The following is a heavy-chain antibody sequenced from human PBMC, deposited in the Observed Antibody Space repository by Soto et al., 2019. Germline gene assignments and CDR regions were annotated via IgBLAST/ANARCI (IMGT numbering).Heavy chain of an antibody. V-gene: IGHV1-18*01. CDR3: AGGRLSSSGDY. CDR1: GYTFTSYG. D-gene: IGHD3-22*01. Sequence: QVQLVQSGAEVKKPGASVKVSCKASGYTFTSYGISWVRQAPGQGLEWMGWISAYNGNTNYAQKLQGRVTMTTDTSTSKAYMELRSRRADDTAVDYCAGGRLSSSGDYWGQGTLVTVSS. CDR2: ISAYNGNT. J-gene: IGHJ4*02.